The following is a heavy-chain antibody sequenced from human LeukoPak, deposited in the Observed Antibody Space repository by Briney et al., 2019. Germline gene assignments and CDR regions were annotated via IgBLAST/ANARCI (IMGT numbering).Heavy chain of an antibody. CDR1: GFTFSSYD. V-gene: IGHV3-30*18. CDR2: ISYDGSNK. J-gene: IGHJ4*02. CDR3: AKNQYYFDY. Sequence: PGGSLRLSCAASGFTFSSYDMHWVRQAPGKGLEWVAVISYDGSNKYYADSVKGRFTISRDNSKNTLYLQMNSLRAEDTAVYYCAKNQYYFDYWGQGTLVTVSS.